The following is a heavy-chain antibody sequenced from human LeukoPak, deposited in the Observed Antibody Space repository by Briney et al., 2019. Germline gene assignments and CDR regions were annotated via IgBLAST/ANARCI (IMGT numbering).Heavy chain of an antibody. V-gene: IGHV4-34*01. CDR2: INHSGST. D-gene: IGHD3-10*01. CDR1: GGSFSGYY. J-gene: IGHJ5*02. Sequence: SKTLSLTCAVYGGSFSGYYWSWIRQPPGKGLEWIGEINHSGSTNYNPSLKSRVTISVDTSKNQFSLKLSSVTAADTAVYYCATIYGSGSRARFDPWGQGTLVTVSS. CDR3: ATIYGSGSRARFDP.